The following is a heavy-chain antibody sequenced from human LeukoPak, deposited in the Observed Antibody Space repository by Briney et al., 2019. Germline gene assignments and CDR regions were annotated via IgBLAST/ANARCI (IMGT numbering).Heavy chain of an antibody. D-gene: IGHD5-18*01. J-gene: IGHJ4*02. CDR1: GGSISSYY. CDR3: ARSMDSYGFVDY. V-gene: IGHV4-59*08. CDR2: IYYSGST. Sequence: SETLSLTCTVSGGSISSYYWSWIRQPPGKGLVWIGYIYYSGSTNYNPSLKSRVTISVDTSKNQFSLKLSSVTAADTAVYYCARSMDSYGFVDYWGQGTLVTVSS.